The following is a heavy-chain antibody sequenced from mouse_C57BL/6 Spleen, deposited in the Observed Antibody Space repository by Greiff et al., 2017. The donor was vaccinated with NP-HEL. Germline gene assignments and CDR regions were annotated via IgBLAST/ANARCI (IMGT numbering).Heavy chain of an antibody. J-gene: IGHJ3*01. D-gene: IGHD4-1*02. CDR3: ARSATGTRGFAY. CDR2: IDPSDSYT. Sequence: VQLQQPGAELVMPGASVKLSCKASGYTFTSYWMHWVKQRPGQGLEWIGEIDPSDSYTNYNQKFKGKSTLTVDKSSSTAYMQLSSLTSEDSAVDYCARSATGTRGFAYWGQGTLVTVSA. CDR1: GYTFTSYW. V-gene: IGHV1-69*01.